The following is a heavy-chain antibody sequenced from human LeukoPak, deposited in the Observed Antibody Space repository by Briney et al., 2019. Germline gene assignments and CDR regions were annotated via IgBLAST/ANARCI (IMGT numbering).Heavy chain of an antibody. V-gene: IGHV1-2*06. J-gene: IGHJ4*02. CDR3: ASLYDIVGTTVDY. CDR1: GYTFTNYY. D-gene: IGHD1-26*01. Sequence: ASVKVSCKTSGYTFTNYYIHWVRQAPGQGLEWMGRINPNTGGTKSAKNFQGRVTMTRDTSISTAYMALSGLRSDDTAVYYCASLYDIVGTTVDYWGQGTLVTVSS. CDR2: INPNTGGT.